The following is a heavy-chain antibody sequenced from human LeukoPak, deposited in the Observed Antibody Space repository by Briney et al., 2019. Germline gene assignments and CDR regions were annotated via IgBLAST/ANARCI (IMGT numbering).Heavy chain of an antibody. V-gene: IGHV4-61*01. D-gene: IGHD1-26*01. CDR1: GYSISSSYY. CDR2: IYYSGST. CDR3: ARAGGSYLNWFDP. Sequence: SETLSLTCAVSGYSISSSYYWSWIRQPPGKGLEWIGYIYYSGSTNYNPSLKSRVTISVDTSKNQFSLKLSSVTAADTAVYYCARAGGSYLNWFDPWGQGTLVTVSS. J-gene: IGHJ5*02.